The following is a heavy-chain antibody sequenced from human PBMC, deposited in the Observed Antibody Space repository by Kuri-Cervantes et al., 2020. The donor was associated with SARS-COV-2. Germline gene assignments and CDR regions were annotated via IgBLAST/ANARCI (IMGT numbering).Heavy chain of an antibody. CDR3: ARDDRIAVAGTLLGYYYGMDV. CDR2: INPNSGGT. D-gene: IGHD6-19*01. J-gene: IGHJ6*02. Sequence: ASVKVSCKASGYTFTGYYMHWVRQAPGQGLEWMGWINPNSGGTNYAQKFQGWVTMTRDTSASTAYMELSSLRSEDTAVYYCARDDRIAVAGTLLGYYYGMDVWGQGTTVTVSS. CDR1: GYTFTGYY. V-gene: IGHV1-2*04.